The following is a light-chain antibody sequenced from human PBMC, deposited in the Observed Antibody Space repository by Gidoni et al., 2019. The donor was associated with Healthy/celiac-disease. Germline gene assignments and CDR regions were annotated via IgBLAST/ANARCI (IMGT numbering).Light chain of an antibody. CDR3: QQYNNWPLYT. CDR1: QSVNSN. V-gene: IGKV3-15*01. Sequence: EIVMTQSPATLSVSPGERATLSCRASQSVNSNLAWYQQKPGQAPRLLIYGASTRVTGIPARFSGSGSGTEFTLTISSLQSEDFAVYYCQQYNNWPLYTFGQGTKLEIK. CDR2: GAS. J-gene: IGKJ2*01.